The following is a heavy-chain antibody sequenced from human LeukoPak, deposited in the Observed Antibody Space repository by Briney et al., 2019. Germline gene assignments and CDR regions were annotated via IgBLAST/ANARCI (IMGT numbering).Heavy chain of an antibody. D-gene: IGHD3-22*01. J-gene: IGHJ4*02. Sequence: SVKVSCKASGGTFSRYAISWVRQAPGQGLERMGGIIPMYGTTNYAQKFQGRVTITADESTSTAYMELSSLRSEDTALYYCARDRDDSSGYYYGRVLEYWGQGTLVTVSS. CDR1: GGTFSRYA. CDR3: ARDRDDSSGYYYGRVLEY. CDR2: IIPMYGTT. V-gene: IGHV1-69*01.